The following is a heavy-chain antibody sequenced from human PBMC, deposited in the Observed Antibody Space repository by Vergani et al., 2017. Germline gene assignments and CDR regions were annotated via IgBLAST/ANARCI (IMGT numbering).Heavy chain of an antibody. V-gene: IGHV4-34*01. D-gene: IGHD1-26*01. Sequence: QVQLQQWGAGLLKPSETLSLTCAVYGGSFSGYYWSWIRQPPGKGLEWIGEINHSGSTNYNPSLKSRVTISVDTSKNQFSLKLSSVTAADTAVYYCAREPPTRGYSGSYSASNYYYYMDVWGKGP. CDR1: GGSFSGYY. CDR3: AREPPTRGYSGSYSASNYYYYMDV. CDR2: INHSGST. J-gene: IGHJ6*03.